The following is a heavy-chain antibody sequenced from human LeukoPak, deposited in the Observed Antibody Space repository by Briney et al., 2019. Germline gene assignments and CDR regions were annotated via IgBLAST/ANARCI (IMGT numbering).Heavy chain of an antibody. CDR1: GYTFTDYA. D-gene: IGHD5/OR15-5a*01. CDR3: ARGRWSTASASYYFDS. Sequence: ASVKVSCKASGYTFTDYAVNWMRHAPGERLEWMGWVNAGNGNTKYSQKFQGRVTVTRDRSASTACMELSSLRSEDTAVYYCARGRWSTASASYYFDSWGQGTLVTVS. V-gene: IGHV1-3*01. J-gene: IGHJ4*02. CDR2: VNAGNGNT.